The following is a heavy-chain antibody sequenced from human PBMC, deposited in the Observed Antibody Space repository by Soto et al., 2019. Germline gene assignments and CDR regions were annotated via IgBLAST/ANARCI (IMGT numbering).Heavy chain of an antibody. Sequence: GGSLRLSCAASGFTFSSYGMHWVRQAPGKGLEWVAVISYDGSNKYYADSVKGRFTISRDNSKNTLYLQMNSLRAEDTAVYYCAKDKSIAALPYYFDYWGQGTLVTVSS. V-gene: IGHV3-30*18. CDR3: AKDKSIAALPYYFDY. CDR2: ISYDGSNK. CDR1: GFTFSSYG. J-gene: IGHJ4*02. D-gene: IGHD6-6*01.